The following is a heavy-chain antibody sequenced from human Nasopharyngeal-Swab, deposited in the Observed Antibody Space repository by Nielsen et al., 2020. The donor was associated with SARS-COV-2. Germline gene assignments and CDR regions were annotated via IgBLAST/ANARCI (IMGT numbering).Heavy chain of an antibody. CDR2: IYYSGST. J-gene: IGHJ4*02. V-gene: IGHV4-39*07. Sequence: SETLSLTCTVPGGSISSSSYYWGWIRQPPGKGLEWIGSIYYSGSTNYNPSLKSRVTISVDTSKNQFSLKLSSVTAADTAVYYCARGGVAATYFDYWGRGTLVTVSS. CDR1: GGSISSSSYY. CDR3: ARGGVAATYFDY. D-gene: IGHD2-15*01.